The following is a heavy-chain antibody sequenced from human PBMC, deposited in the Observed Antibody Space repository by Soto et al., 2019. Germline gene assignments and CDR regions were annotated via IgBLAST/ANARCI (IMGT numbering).Heavy chain of an antibody. CDR1: GFTFSSYS. CDR3: ARAKAYHFGEGGALDI. Sequence: GGSLRLSCAASGFTFSSYSMNWVRQAPGKGLEWVSYISSSSSTIYYADSVKGRFTISRDNAKNSLYLQMNSLRDEDTAVYYCARAKAYHFGEGGALDIWGQGTMVTVSS. J-gene: IGHJ3*02. CDR2: ISSSSSTI. D-gene: IGHD3-10*01. V-gene: IGHV3-48*02.